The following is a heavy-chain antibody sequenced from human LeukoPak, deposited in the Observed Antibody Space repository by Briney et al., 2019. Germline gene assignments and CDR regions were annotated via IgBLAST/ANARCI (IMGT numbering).Heavy chain of an antibody. V-gene: IGHV1-8*01. CDR3: ARAARGAAAADDAFDI. D-gene: IGHD6-13*01. CDR2: MNPNSGST. CDR1: GFTFTSHD. Sequence: GASVKVSCKASGFTFTSHDYNWVRQATGQGLEWMGWMNPNSGSTGYAQKFQGRITMTRDTSITTVYMELSSLTSEDTAVYYCARAARGAAAADDAFDIWAQGTMVTVSS. J-gene: IGHJ3*02.